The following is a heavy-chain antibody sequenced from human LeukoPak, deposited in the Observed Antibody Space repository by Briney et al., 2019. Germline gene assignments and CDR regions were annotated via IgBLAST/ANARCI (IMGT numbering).Heavy chain of an antibody. J-gene: IGHJ6*02. CDR2: IYYSGNT. V-gene: IGHV4-61*08. CDR1: GGSISSGDYY. Sequence: KASETLSLTCTGSGGSISSGDYYSSCIRQPPGKGLECLGYIYYSGNTNYNPYAKSRVSISVDTAKNQFSMKLIAVTGAGTDVYYGASAERWLPLEYGMDVWGQGTTVTVSS. CDR3: ASAERWLPLEYGMDV. D-gene: IGHD6-19*01.